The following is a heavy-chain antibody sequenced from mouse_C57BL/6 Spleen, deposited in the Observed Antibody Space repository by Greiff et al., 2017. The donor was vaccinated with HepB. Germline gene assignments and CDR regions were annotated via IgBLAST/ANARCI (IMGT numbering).Heavy chain of an antibody. CDR1: GFTFTDYY. CDR3: ARYAYGSSYVDY. Sequence: EVQWVESGGGLVQPGGSLSLSCAASGFTFTDYYMSWVRQPPGKALEWLGFIRNKANGYTTEYSASVKGRFTISRDNSQSILYLQMNALRAEDSATYYCARYAYGSSYVDYWGQGTTLTVSS. D-gene: IGHD1-1*01. J-gene: IGHJ2*01. V-gene: IGHV7-3*01. CDR2: IRNKANGYTT.